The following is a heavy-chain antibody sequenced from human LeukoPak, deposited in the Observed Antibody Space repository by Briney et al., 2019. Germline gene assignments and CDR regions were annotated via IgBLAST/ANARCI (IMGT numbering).Heavy chain of an antibody. J-gene: IGHJ3*02. V-gene: IGHV3-21*01. CDR2: ISSSSTYI. CDR3: AREAFFAYCGGDCYSVGAFDI. Sequence: PGGSLRLSCAASGFTFSTYSMNWVRQAPGKGLEWVSSISSSSTYIYYADSVEGRFTISRDNAKNSLYLQMNSLRAEDTAVYYCAREAFFAYCGGDCYSVGAFDIWGQGTMVTVSS. CDR1: GFTFSTYS. D-gene: IGHD2-21*02.